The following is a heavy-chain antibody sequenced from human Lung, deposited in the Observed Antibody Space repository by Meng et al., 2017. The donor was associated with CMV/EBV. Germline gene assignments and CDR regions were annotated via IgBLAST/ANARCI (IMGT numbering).Heavy chain of an antibody. D-gene: IGHD6-13*01. Sequence: GESLKISCAASGFTFSAYAMNWVRQAPGKGLEWVTSISTTSTYIYYADSVKGRFTISRDNAQNSVYLQMNSLSAEDTGVYYCARSWDGMEVWGQGTAVPVAS. CDR2: ISTTSTYI. CDR1: GFTFSAYA. V-gene: IGHV3-21*01. CDR3: ARSWDGMEV. J-gene: IGHJ6*01.